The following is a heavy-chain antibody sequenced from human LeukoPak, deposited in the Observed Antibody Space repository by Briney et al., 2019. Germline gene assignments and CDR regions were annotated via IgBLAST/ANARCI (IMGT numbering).Heavy chain of an antibody. CDR3: AREVMVELSFDY. CDR1: GGSISGGNDY. V-gene: IGHV4-61*01. D-gene: IGHD1-7*01. CDR2: IYYSGST. J-gene: IGHJ4*02. Sequence: SETLSLTCTVSGGSISGGNDYWDWIRQPPGKGLEWIGYIYYSGSTNYNPSLKSRVTISVDTSKNQFSLKLSSVTAADTAVYYCAREVMVELSFDYWGQGTLVTVSS.